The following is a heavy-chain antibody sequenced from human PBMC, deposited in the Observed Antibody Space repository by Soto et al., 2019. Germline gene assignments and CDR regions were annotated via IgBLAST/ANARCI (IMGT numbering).Heavy chain of an antibody. D-gene: IGHD5-12*01. CDR2: IYHRGST. J-gene: IGHJ3*02. CDR3: AKRRTQWLPLGLDI. CDR1: GDSISSYY. V-gene: IGHV4-59*12. Sequence: SETLSLTCTVSGDSISSYYWSWIRQPPGKGLEWIGYIYHRGSTKYNPSLKSRVTISVDTSKNQFSLKLSSVTAADTAVYYCAKRRTQWLPLGLDIWGQGTMVTVSS.